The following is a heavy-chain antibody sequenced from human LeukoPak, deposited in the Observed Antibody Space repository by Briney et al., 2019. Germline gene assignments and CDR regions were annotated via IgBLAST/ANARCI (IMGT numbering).Heavy chain of an antibody. CDR3: ARKLRFLEWLPYARWFDP. CDR2: IYYSGST. D-gene: IGHD3-3*01. J-gene: IGHJ5*02. V-gene: IGHV4-30-4*08. Sequence: SQTLSLICTVSGGSISSGDYYWSWIRQPPGKGLEWIGYIYYSGSTYYNPSLKSRVTISVDTSKDQFSLKLSSVTAADTAVYYCARKLRFLEWLPYARWFDPWGQGTLVTVSS. CDR1: GGSISSGDYY.